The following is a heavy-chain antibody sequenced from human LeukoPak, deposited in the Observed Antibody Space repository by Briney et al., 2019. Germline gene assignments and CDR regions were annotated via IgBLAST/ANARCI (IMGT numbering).Heavy chain of an antibody. CDR2: INSDGSTT. Sequence: GGSLRLSCAASGFTFSGHWMHWVRQAPGKGLVWVSRINSDGSTTDYADSVRGRHTTSRDNAKNTLYLQMNSLRVEDTAVYYCVRDSSGSYWGQGTLVTVSS. CDR1: GFTFSGHW. J-gene: IGHJ4*02. V-gene: IGHV3-74*01. D-gene: IGHD3-22*01. CDR3: VRDSSGSY.